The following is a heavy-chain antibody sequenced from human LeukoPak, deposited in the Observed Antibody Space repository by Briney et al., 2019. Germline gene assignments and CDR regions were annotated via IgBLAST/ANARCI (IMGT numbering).Heavy chain of an antibody. CDR1: GLTFSSYA. V-gene: IGHV3-23*01. CDR2: ISGSGSRT. J-gene: IGHJ4*02. Sequence: PGGSLRLSCAASGLTFSSYAMSWVRQAPGKGLEWVSAISGSGSRTYYADSVKGRFTISRDNSKNTLYLQMNSLRAEDTAVYYCGGVDRYYFDYWGQGTLVTVSS. CDR3: GGVDRYYFDY. D-gene: IGHD2-15*01.